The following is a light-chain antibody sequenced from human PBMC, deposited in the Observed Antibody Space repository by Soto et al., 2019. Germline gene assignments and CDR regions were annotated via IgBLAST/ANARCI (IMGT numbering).Light chain of an antibody. Sequence: EIVLTHAPANLSLSPGERATLSCRASQVVSTSYLAWYYQKPGQAPRLLIWATSRRATDIPDRFSSSGSGTDFTLTVSRLEPEDFAVYYCEQFGSSPYTFGQGAKPEIK. J-gene: IGKJ2*01. CDR3: EQFGSSPYT. CDR1: QVVSTSY. V-gene: IGKV3-20*01. CDR2: ATS.